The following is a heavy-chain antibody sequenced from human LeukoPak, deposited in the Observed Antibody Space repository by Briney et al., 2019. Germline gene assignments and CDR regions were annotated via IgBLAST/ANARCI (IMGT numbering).Heavy chain of an antibody. J-gene: IGHJ5*02. CDR2: INPDNGGT. CDR1: GYTFTDYY. Sequence: GASAKVSCRASGYTFTDYYIHWVRQAPGQGLEWMGWINPDNGGTNYAQKFQGRVTMTRDTSIRTVYMDLSRLRSDDTAVFYCTREARVGNWFDPWGQGTQVTASS. V-gene: IGHV1-2*02. D-gene: IGHD2-2*01. CDR3: TREARVGNWFDP.